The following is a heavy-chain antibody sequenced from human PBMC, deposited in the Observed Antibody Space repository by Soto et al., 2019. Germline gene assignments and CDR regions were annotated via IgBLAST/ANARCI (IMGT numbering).Heavy chain of an antibody. Sequence: GGSLRLSCAASGFTVSSNFMSWVRQAPGKGLEWVSIIYSYGSTYYADSVKGRFIISRDNSKNTLYLQMNSLRADDTAVYYCASRRNPYGAYDYWGQGTLVTVS. CDR3: ASRRNPYGAYDY. J-gene: IGHJ4*02. CDR1: GFTVSSNF. D-gene: IGHD4-17*01. CDR2: IYSYGST. V-gene: IGHV3-66*01.